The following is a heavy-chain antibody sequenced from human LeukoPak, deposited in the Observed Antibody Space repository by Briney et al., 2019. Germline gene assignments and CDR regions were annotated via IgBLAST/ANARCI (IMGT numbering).Heavy chain of an antibody. CDR2: IKQDGSEK. CDR1: GFSFSGYW. D-gene: IGHD4-17*01. J-gene: IGHJ4*02. Sequence: GGSLRLSCAASGFSFSGYWMPWVRQAPGKWLEWVANIKQDGSEKYYVDSVKGRFTISRDNAKNSLYLQMNSLRAEDTAVYYCARDRGDRVFDYWGQGTLVTVSS. V-gene: IGHV3-7*01. CDR3: ARDRGDRVFDY.